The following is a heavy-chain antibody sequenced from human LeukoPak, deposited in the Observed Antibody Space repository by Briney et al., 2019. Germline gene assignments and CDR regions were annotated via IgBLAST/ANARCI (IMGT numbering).Heavy chain of an antibody. CDR1: GGSITTFF. D-gene: IGHD3-10*01. CDR2: IYYTGNT. CDR3: ARGPLYEYHSGTFVN. V-gene: IGHV4-59*01. J-gene: IGHJ4*02. Sequence: PSETLSLTCGVSGGSITTFFWNWIRQPPGKGLEWIGSIYYTGNTHYNSSLKSRVTVSQDTSRNRVSLKLTSVTAADTAVYYCARGPLYEYHSGTFVNWGQGTLVTVSS.